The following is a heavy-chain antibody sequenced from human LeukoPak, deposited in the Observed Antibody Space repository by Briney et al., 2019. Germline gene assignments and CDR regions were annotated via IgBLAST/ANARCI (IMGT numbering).Heavy chain of an antibody. CDR3: ARIAAADGTVHY. D-gene: IGHD6-13*01. Sequence: PETLSLTCTVSGGSISSSSYYWGWIRQPPGKGLEWIGSIYYSGSTYYNPSLKSRVTISVDTSKNQFSLKLSSVTAADTAVYYCARIAAADGTVHYWGQGTLVTVSS. J-gene: IGHJ4*02. CDR1: GGSISSSSYY. CDR2: IYYSGST. V-gene: IGHV4-39*01.